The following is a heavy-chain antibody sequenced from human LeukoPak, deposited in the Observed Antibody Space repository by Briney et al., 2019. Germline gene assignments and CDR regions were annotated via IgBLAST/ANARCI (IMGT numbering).Heavy chain of an antibody. CDR2: IYYSGTT. Sequence: PPETLSLTCTVSGGSISSSTYYWGWIRQPPGKGLEWIGSIYYSGTTYYNPSLKSRVSMSVDTSKNQFSLKLSSVTAADTAVYYCARAQRYDNFDYWGQGTLVTVSS. CDR1: GGSISSSTYY. V-gene: IGHV4-39*07. J-gene: IGHJ4*02. CDR3: ARAQRYDNFDY. D-gene: IGHD1-1*01.